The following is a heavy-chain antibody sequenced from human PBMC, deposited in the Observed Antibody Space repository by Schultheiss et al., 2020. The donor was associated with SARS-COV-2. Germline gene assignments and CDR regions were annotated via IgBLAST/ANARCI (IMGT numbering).Heavy chain of an antibody. J-gene: IGHJ4*02. CDR3: AHSAYSYGFDSYYFDS. CDR2: IFSNDEK. Sequence: SGPTLVKPTETLTLTCTVSGFSLSNAKMGVSWIRQPPGKALEWLAHIFSNDEKSYSTSLKSRLTITKDTSKNQVVLTMTNMDPVDTATYYCAHSAYSYGFDSYYFDSWGQGTLVTVSS. V-gene: IGHV2-26*01. D-gene: IGHD5-18*01. CDR1: GFSLSNAKMG.